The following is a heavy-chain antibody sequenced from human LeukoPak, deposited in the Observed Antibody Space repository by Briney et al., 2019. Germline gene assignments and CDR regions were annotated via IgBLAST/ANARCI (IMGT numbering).Heavy chain of an antibody. V-gene: IGHV4-61*02. D-gene: IGHD2-15*01. CDR1: GDSFSSGTYS. CDR3: ARIYCSGGSCYLNWFDP. CDR2: IYTSGST. Sequence: SETLSLTCTVSGDSFSSGTYSWSWIRQPAGKGLEWIGRIYTSGSTSYNPSLKSRVTMSVDTSKNQFSLKLYSVTAADTAVYYCARIYCSGGSCYLNWFDPWGQGTLVTVSS. J-gene: IGHJ5*02.